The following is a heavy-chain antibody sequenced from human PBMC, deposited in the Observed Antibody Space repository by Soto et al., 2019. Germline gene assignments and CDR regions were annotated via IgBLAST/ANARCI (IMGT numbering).Heavy chain of an antibody. V-gene: IGHV3-48*03. CDR1: GFTFSSYE. J-gene: IGHJ5*02. CDR3: ARDLLWFGELTWFDP. CDR2: ISSSGSTI. D-gene: IGHD3-10*01. Sequence: LRLSCAASGFTFSSYEMNWVRQAPGKWLEWVSYISSSGSTIYYADSVKGRFTISRDNAKNSLYLQMNSLRAEDTAVYYCARDLLWFGELTWFDPWGQGTLVTVSS.